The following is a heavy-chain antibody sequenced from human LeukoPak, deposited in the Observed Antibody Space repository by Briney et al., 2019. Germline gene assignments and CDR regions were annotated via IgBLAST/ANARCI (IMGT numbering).Heavy chain of an antibody. V-gene: IGHV3-7*01. CDR1: GFTFSYYW. Sequence: GGSLRLSCVASGFTFSYYWMSWVRQAPGKGLEWVANIKQDGSQKYYMDSVKGRFTISRDNAKNSLFLQMNSLRAEDTAVYYCVRDSGYSSSWGDAFDIWGQGTMVTVSS. J-gene: IGHJ3*02. CDR2: IKQDGSQK. CDR3: VRDSGYSSSWGDAFDI. D-gene: IGHD6-13*01.